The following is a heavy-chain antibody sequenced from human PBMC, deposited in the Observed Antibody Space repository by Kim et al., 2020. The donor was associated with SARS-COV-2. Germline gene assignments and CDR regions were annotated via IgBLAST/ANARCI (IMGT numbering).Heavy chain of an antibody. CDR2: INTDTGKP. V-gene: IGHV7-4-1*02. CDR1: GYTFTNNA. J-gene: IGHJ4*02. CDR3: ARVIWGTYRYTDY. Sequence: ASVKVSCKASGYTFTNNAISWVRQAPGQGLEWMGWINTDTGKPKYAQDFTRRFVFTVDNSVTTAYLQMSSLEAEDTALYYCARVIWGTYRYTDYWGQGTLVTVSS. D-gene: IGHD3-16*02.